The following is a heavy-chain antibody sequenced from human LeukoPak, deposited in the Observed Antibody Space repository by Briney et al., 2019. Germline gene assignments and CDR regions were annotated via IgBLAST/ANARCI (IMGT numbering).Heavy chain of an antibody. Sequence: PGRSLRLSCAASGFTFSNYGMHWVRQAPGKGLEWVAVIWYDGINTYYADSVEGRFTISRDNSKNTLYLLMNSLRAEDTALYYCTRDISSSYFDYWGQGTLVTVSS. D-gene: IGHD2/OR15-2a*01. V-gene: IGHV3-33*08. J-gene: IGHJ4*02. CDR1: GFTFSNYG. CDR2: IWYDGINT. CDR3: TRDISSSYFDY.